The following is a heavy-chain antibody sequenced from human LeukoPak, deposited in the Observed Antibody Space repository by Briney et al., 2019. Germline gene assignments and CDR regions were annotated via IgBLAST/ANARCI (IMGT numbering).Heavy chain of an antibody. CDR2: ISPYNGNT. V-gene: IGHV1-18*01. J-gene: IGHJ6*02. Sequence: ASVTVSCKASGYTFTSYGISWVRQAPGQGLEWMGWISPYNGNTYYSQQFQGGVTLTTDTATTIAYMELRTLRSDDTAVYYCVRGGYYDSGSSRPIDFHYYYYGMDVWGQGTTVTVSS. CDR3: VRGGYYDSGSSRPIDFHYYYYGMDV. D-gene: IGHD3-10*01. CDR1: GYTFTSYG.